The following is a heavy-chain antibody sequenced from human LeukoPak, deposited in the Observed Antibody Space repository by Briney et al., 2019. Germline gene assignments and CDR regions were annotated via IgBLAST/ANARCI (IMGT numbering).Heavy chain of an antibody. CDR1: GYSFATYW. Sequence: GESLKISCKGSGYSFATYWIAWVRQMPGKGLEWMGIIYPDDSDTRYSPSFQGQVTMSADKSISTAYLQWSSLKASDTAMYYCARHRTTYYYDYWGQGTPVTVSS. D-gene: IGHD1-14*01. V-gene: IGHV5-51*01. J-gene: IGHJ4*02. CDR2: IYPDDSDT. CDR3: ARHRTTYYYDY.